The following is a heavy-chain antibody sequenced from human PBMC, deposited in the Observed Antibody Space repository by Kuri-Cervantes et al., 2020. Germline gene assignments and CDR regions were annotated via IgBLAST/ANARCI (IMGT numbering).Heavy chain of an antibody. Sequence: GSLRLSCTVSGGSISSYYWSWIRQPPGKGLEWIGYIYYSGSTNYNPSLKSRVTISVDTSKNQFSLKLSSVTAADTAVYYCARSNGDYHDAFDIWGQGTMVTVSS. CDR1: GGSISSYY. J-gene: IGHJ3*02. CDR2: IYYSGST. D-gene: IGHD4-17*01. CDR3: ARSNGDYHDAFDI. V-gene: IGHV4-59*12.